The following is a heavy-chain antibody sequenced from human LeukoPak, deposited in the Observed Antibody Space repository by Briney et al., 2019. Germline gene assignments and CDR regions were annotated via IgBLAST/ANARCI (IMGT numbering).Heavy chain of an antibody. CDR2: IKQDGSEK. J-gene: IGHJ3*02. V-gene: IGHV3-7*01. CDR1: GFTFSSYW. Sequence: GGSLRLSCAASGFTFSSYWMSWVRQAPGKGLDWVAKIKQDGSEKYYVDSVKGRFTISRDNAKNSLYLQMNSLRAEDTAVYYCARDVAAAGDAFDIWGQGTMVTVSS. D-gene: IGHD6-13*01. CDR3: ARDVAAAGDAFDI.